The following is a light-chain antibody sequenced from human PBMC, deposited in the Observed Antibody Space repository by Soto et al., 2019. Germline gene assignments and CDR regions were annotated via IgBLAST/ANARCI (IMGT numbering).Light chain of an antibody. CDR1: QSISSY. V-gene: IGKV1-39*01. Sequence: DVQMTQSPSSLSASVGDRVTITSRASQSISSYLNWYHQKPGKAPKLLIYGASTLQSGVPSRFSGGGSGTDFTLTISSLQPEDFATYYCQQSYITPLSFGPGTKVDIK. CDR2: GAS. CDR3: QQSYITPLS. J-gene: IGKJ3*01.